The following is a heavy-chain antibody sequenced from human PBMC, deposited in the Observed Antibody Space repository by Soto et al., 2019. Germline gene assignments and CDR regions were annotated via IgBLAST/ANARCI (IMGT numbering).Heavy chain of an antibody. CDR2: ISASTRTI. J-gene: IGHJ3*02. D-gene: IGHD2-8*01. CDR3: ARDLGVREGFDI. CDR1: GFSFTTYN. Sequence: ELQVVESGGDLVQPGGSLRLSCAASGFSFTTYNMNWVRQAPGRGLEWVSFISASTRTIYFADFVKGRFTVSRDNAKNSLYLQINSLRDDDTAVYYCARDLGVREGFDIWGQGTMVTVSP. V-gene: IGHV3-48*02.